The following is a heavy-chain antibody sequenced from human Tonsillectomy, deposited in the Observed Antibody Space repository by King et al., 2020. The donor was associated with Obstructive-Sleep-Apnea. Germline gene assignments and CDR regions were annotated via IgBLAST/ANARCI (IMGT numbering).Heavy chain of an antibody. CDR3: AGGDYGGIPGY. CDR2: INHSGST. J-gene: IGHJ4*02. CDR1: GGSFSGYY. V-gene: IGHV4-34*01. D-gene: IGHD4-23*01. Sequence: VQLQQWGAGLLKPSETLSLTCAVYGGSFSGYYWSWIRQPPGKGLEWIGEINHSGSTNYNPSLKSRVTISVDTSKNQFSLKLSSVTAADTAVYYCAGGDYGGIPGYWGQGTLVTVSS.